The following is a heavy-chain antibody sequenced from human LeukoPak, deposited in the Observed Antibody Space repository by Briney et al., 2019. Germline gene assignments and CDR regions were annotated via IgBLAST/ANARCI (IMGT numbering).Heavy chain of an antibody. Sequence: PGGSLRLSCAASGFTFSSYAMSWVRQAPGKGLEWVSAISGSGGSTYYADSVKGRFTISRDNSKNTLYLQMNSLRAEDAAVYYCAKGTYYDFWSGYWDWGQGTLVTVSS. CDR3: AKGTYYDFWSGYWD. CDR2: ISGSGGST. J-gene: IGHJ4*02. V-gene: IGHV3-23*01. CDR1: GFTFSSYA. D-gene: IGHD3-3*01.